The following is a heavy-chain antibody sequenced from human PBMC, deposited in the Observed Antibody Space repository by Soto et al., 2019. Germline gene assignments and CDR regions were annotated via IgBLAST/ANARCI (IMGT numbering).Heavy chain of an antibody. V-gene: IGHV4-31*02. CDR1: GGSISSGAYY. CDR2: IYYSGST. D-gene: IGHD6-6*01. CDR3: AREGAAPDRNYFDS. J-gene: IGHJ4*02. Sequence: SETLSLTCTVSGGSISSGAYYWTWIRQHPGKGLEWIGYIYYSGSTYYNPSLKSRLTISVDTSKNQFSLKLSSVTAADTAVYYCAREGAAPDRNYFDSWGQGTLVT.